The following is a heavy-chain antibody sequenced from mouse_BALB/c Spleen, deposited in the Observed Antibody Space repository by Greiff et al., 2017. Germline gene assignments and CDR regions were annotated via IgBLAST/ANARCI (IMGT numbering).Heavy chain of an antibody. D-gene: IGHD3-1*01. CDR3: TRSGGFYWYFDV. J-gene: IGHJ1*01. CDR1: GYTFTSYW. CDR2: IYPSDSYT. V-gene: IGHV1-69*02. Sequence: VQLQQPGAELVRPGASVKLSCKASGYTFTSYWINWVKQRPGQGLEWIGNIYPSDSYTNYNQKFKDKATLTVDKSSSTAYMQLSSPTSEDSAVYYCTRSGGFYWYFDVWGAGTTVTVSS.